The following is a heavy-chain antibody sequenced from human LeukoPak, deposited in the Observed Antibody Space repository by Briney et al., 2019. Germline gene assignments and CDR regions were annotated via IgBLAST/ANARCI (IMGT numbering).Heavy chain of an antibody. CDR3: ARGGWSLDY. Sequence: SETLSLTCAVYGGSFSGYYWSWIRQPPGKGLEWIGEINHSGSTNYNPSLKSRVTISVDTSKNQFSLKLSSVTAADTAVYYCARGGWSLDYWGQGTLVTDSS. V-gene: IGHV4-34*01. CDR2: INHSGST. D-gene: IGHD6-19*01. J-gene: IGHJ4*02. CDR1: GGSFSGYY.